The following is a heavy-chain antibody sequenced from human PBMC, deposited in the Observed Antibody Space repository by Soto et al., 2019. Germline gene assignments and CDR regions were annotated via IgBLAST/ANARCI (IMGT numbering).Heavy chain of an antibody. Sequence: ASVKVSCKASGYTFTSYDINWVRQATGQGLEWMGWMNPNSGNTGYAQKFQGRVTMTRNTSTSTAYMELSSLRSEDTAVYYCARGENDFWSGYPMHFDYWGQGTLVTVSS. CDR3: ARGENDFWSGYPMHFDY. J-gene: IGHJ4*02. CDR1: GYTFTSYD. CDR2: MNPNSGNT. D-gene: IGHD3-3*01. V-gene: IGHV1-8*01.